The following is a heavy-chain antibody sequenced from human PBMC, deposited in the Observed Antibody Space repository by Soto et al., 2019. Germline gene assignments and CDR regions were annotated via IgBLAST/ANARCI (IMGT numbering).Heavy chain of an antibody. V-gene: IGHV4-39*01. Sequence: SETLSLTCTVSGGSISSSSYYWGWIRQPPGKGLEWIGSIYYSGSTYYNPSLKSRVTISVDTSKNQFSLKLSSVTAADTAVYYCARSNQQLYGDYWGQGTLVTVSS. J-gene: IGHJ4*02. CDR1: GGSISSSSYY. CDR2: IYYSGST. D-gene: IGHD2-2*02. CDR3: ARSNQQLYGDY.